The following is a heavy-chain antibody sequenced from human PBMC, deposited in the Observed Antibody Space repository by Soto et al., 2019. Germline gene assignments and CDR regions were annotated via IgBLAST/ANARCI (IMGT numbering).Heavy chain of an antibody. CDR2: IIPIFGTA. CDR1: GGTFSSYA. V-gene: IGHV1-69*13. J-gene: IGHJ6*02. D-gene: IGHD3-16*01. CDR3: ARDRSMGAFPLMDV. Sequence: GASVKVSCKASGGTFSSYAISWVRQAPGQGLEWMGGIIPIFGTANYAQKFQGRVTITADESTSTAYMELSSLRSEDTAVYYCARDRSMGAFPLMDVWGQGTTVTVSS.